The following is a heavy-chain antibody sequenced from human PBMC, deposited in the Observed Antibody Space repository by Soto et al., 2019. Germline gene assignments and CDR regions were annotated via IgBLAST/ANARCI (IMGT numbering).Heavy chain of an antibody. CDR1: GFTFSSYA. Sequence: GSLRLSCAASGFTFSSYAMSWVRQAPGKGLEWVSGISGGGGSPYYTDSVKGRFTISRDNSKNTLYLQMNSLRAEDTAVYYCAKDGVWDPIRLYCSGGRCRFDYWGQGTLVTVSS. V-gene: IGHV3-23*01. J-gene: IGHJ4*02. CDR2: ISGGGGSP. D-gene: IGHD2-15*01. CDR3: AKDGVWDPIRLYCSGGRCRFDY.